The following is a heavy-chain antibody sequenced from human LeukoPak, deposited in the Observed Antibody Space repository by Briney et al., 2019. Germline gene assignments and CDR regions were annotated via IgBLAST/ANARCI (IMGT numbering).Heavy chain of an antibody. J-gene: IGHJ4*02. V-gene: IGHV4-34*01. CDR2: INHSGST. CDR1: GGSFSGYY. CDR3: ARITVTTTPDDY. Sequence: PSETLSLTCAVYGGSFSGYYWSWIRQPPGKGLEWIGEINHSGSTNYNPSLKSRVTISVDTSKNQFPLKLSSVTAADTAVYYCARITVTTTPDDYWGQGTLVTVSS. D-gene: IGHD4-17*01.